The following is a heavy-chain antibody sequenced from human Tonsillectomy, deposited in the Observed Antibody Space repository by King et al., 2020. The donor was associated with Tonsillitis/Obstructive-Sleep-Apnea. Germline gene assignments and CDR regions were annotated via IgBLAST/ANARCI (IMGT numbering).Heavy chain of an antibody. Sequence: VQLVESGGGLVQPGGSLRLSCVVSGFTFSDHYMDWVRQAPGKGLEWGGRSRNKAKSYTTEYAASVKGRFTFSRDDSKNSLYLQMNSLKTEDTAVYYCARGGAGTPLDYWGQGTLVTVSS. V-gene: IGHV3-72*01. CDR1: GFTFSDHY. CDR3: ARGGAGTPLDY. CDR2: SRNKAKSYTT. J-gene: IGHJ4*02. D-gene: IGHD1-7*01.